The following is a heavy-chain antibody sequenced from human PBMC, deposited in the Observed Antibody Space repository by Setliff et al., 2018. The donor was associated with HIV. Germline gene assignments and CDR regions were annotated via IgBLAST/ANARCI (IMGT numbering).Heavy chain of an antibody. V-gene: IGHV1-46*01. CDR3: VRGYRSAWNSWFDA. D-gene: IGHD6-19*01. CDR2: LNPSEGTT. CDR1: GYTFTTYY. Sequence: ASVKVSCKASGYTFTTYYIHWVRQAPGQGLEWMGILNPSEGTTSFAQKFQGRVTMTRDTSTSTVYMDLSSLRADDAAVYYCVRGYRSAWNSWFDAWGQGTRVTVSS. J-gene: IGHJ5*02.